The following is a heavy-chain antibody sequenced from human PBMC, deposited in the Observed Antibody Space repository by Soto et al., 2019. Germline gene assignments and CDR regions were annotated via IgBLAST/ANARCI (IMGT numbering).Heavy chain of an antibody. V-gene: IGHV3-53*01. CDR1: GFSVSTSY. J-gene: IGHJ4*02. Sequence: EVQLVESGGGLIQPGGSLRLSCAASGFSVSTSYMSWVRQAPGKGLEWVAIVFSGGDTYHADSVKGRFTVSRDNSKNTLELQMNSLRAEDTAVYYCAEGDFGYWGQGTLVTVSS. D-gene: IGHD3-16*01. CDR2: VFSGGDT. CDR3: AEGDFGY.